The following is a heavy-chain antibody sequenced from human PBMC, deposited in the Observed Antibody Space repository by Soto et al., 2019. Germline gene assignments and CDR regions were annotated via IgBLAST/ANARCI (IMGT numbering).Heavy chain of an antibody. V-gene: IGHV3-7*01. CDR1: GLTFSSYW. CDR3: AREPSAENWFDP. J-gene: IGHJ5*02. Sequence: GVSLRLSCAASGLTFSSYWMSWVRQAPGKGLEWVANIKEDGSEKYYVDSVKGRFTISRDNAKNSLYLQMNSLRAEDTAVYYCAREPSAENWFDPWGQGTLVTVSS. CDR2: IKEDGSEK.